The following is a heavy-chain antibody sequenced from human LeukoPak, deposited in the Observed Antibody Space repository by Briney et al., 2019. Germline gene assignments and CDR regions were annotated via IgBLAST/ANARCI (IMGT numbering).Heavy chain of an antibody. CDR1: GFDVIENY. Sequence: PGGSLRLSCAVSGFDVIENYVTWVRQAPGKGLEWVSVIYSGGSIYYSDSVKGRFTISRDTSRNMAFLQMTNLRAEDTAVYYCARCSADIFELHFQSWGQGTLVTVSS. D-gene: IGHD3-3*02. CDR3: ARCSADIFELHFQS. J-gene: IGHJ5*02. V-gene: IGHV3-53*01. CDR2: IYSGGSI.